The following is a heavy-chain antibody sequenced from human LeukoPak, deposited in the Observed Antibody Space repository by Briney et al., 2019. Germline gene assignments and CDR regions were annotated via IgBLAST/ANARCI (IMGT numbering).Heavy chain of an antibody. CDR3: ARVYSVYDTIDF. J-gene: IGHJ4*02. CDR1: GYNFIASA. D-gene: IGHD5/OR15-5a*01. Sequence: ASVKDSCKASGYNFIASALHWVRQAPGQRLEWMGWINANGNTKYSEKFQGRVTITRDTSASAAYMEVSSLRSEDTAVYYCARVYSVYDTIDFWGQGTLVTVSS. CDR2: INANGNT. V-gene: IGHV1-3*01.